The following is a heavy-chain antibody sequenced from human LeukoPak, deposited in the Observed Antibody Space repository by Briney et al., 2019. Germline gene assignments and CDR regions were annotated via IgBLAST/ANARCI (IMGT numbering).Heavy chain of an antibody. Sequence: QPGGSLRLSCAASGFTFSSYPMSWVRQAPGKGLEWVSAVSGSSDYIYYADSVKGRFTISRDNSKNTLYLQMNSLRAEDTAVYYCARDRISSPSFDYWGQGTLVTVSS. V-gene: IGHV3-23*01. CDR2: VSGSSDYI. J-gene: IGHJ4*02. CDR1: GFTFSSYP. CDR3: ARDRISSPSFDY. D-gene: IGHD3-3*02.